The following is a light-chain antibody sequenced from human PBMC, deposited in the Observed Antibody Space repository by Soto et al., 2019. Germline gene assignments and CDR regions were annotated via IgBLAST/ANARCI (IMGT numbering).Light chain of an antibody. V-gene: IGKV3-20*01. J-gene: IGKJ2*01. Sequence: EIVLTQSPGSLSLSPGDGAALSCRASQTVRDSYLAWYQQKPGQPPRLLIYEASRRAADIPARFSGSGSGTDFILTITRLEPEDVAVYFCQQYGSSPFTFGQGTKLEIK. CDR3: QQYGSSPFT. CDR2: EAS. CDR1: QTVRDSY.